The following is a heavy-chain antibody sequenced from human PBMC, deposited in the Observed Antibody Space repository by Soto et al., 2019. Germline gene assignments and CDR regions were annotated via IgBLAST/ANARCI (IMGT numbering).Heavy chain of an antibody. J-gene: IGHJ6*02. D-gene: IGHD2-2*01. CDR1: GFTFSSYS. Sequence: GGSLRLSCAASGFTFSSYSMNWVRQAPGKGLEWVSSISSSSSYIYYADSVKGRFTISRDNAKNSLYLQMNSLRAEDTAVYYCAREDIVVVPAARPDYYYGMDVWGQGTTVTVSS. V-gene: IGHV3-21*01. CDR3: AREDIVVVPAARPDYYYGMDV. CDR2: ISSSSSYI.